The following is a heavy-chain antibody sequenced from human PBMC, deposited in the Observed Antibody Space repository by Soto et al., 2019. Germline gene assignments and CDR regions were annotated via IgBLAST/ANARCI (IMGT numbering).Heavy chain of an antibody. D-gene: IGHD6-13*01. J-gene: IGHJ6*02. Sequence: GASVKVSCKASGYTFTSYAMHWVRQAPGQRLEWMEWINAGNGNTKYSQKFQGRVTITRDTSASTAYMELSSLRSEDTAVYYCARDKGDSSWYYYYGMDVWGQGTTVTVSS. CDR2: INAGNGNT. V-gene: IGHV1-3*01. CDR3: ARDKGDSSWYYYYGMDV. CDR1: GYTFTSYA.